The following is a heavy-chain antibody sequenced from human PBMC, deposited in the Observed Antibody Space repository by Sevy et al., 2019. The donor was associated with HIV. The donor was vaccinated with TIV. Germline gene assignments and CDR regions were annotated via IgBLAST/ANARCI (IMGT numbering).Heavy chain of an antibody. CDR3: AKGSRKYYYDSSGYYGD. D-gene: IGHD3-22*01. CDR1: GFTLSNYA. Sequence: GGSLRLSCVASGFTLSNYAMSWVRQAPGKGLEWVSILSASGGSTYYAESVKGRVTISRDNSKNTLDLEMNSLRGEDTAVYYCAKGSRKYYYDSSGYYGDWDQGTLVTVSS. CDR2: LSASGGST. V-gene: IGHV3-23*01. J-gene: IGHJ4*01.